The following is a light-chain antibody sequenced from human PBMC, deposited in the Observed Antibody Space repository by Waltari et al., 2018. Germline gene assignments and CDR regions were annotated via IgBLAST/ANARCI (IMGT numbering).Light chain of an antibody. J-gene: IGLJ2*01. CDR3: CSYTTSSTWV. CDR2: GVS. V-gene: IGLV2-14*03. Sequence: QSAPTQPPSVSGSPGQSVTISCTGTSSDVGTYNYVSWYQQHPGKAPKLMIFGVSNRPSGVSDRFSCSKSGNTASLTISGLQAEDEADYYCCSYTTSSTWVFGGGTRLTVL. CDR1: SSDVGTYNY.